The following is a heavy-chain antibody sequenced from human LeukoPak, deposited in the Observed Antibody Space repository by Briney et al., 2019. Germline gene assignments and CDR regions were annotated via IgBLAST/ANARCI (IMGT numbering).Heavy chain of an antibody. Sequence: SQTLSLTCTVSGGSISSGSYYWNWIRQPAGKGLEWIGRIYTSGSTNYNPSLKSRVTISVDTSKNQFSLKLSSVTAADTAVYYCARHPRIVVVPAARERPYYYYYMDVWGKGTTVTVSS. CDR3: ARHPRIVVVPAARERPYYYYYMDV. D-gene: IGHD2-2*01. J-gene: IGHJ6*03. CDR2: IYTSGST. CDR1: GGSISSGSYY. V-gene: IGHV4-61*02.